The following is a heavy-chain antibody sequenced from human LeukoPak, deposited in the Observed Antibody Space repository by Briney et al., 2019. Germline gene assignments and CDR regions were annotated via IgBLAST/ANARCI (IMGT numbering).Heavy chain of an antibody. V-gene: IGHV4-59*01. D-gene: IGHD6-13*01. CDR3: ARGTGYLDY. CDR2: IYYSGST. CDR1: GGSISSYY. Sequence: TSETLSLTCTVSGGSISSYYWSWIRQPPVKGLEWIGYIYYSGSTNYNPSLKSRVTISVDTSKSQFSLKLSSVTAADTAVYYCARGTGYLDYWGQGTLVTVSS. J-gene: IGHJ4*02.